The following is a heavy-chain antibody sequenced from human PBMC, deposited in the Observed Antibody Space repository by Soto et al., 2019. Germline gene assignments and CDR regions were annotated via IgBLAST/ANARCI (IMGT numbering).Heavy chain of an antibody. J-gene: IGHJ6*02. CDR1: GYTFWNAW. CDR2: KNIQPDDGTT. Sequence: GGSLRLFCAACGYTFWNAWMSWVRQAPGKGLEWVGRKNIQPDDGTTDYAAPVKDRVTISRDDSNNTPYMQMNSLKTEDTAVYYCTTLNRAPEMGYCCCGMDVWGQGTTVTVSS. V-gene: IGHV3-15*01. CDR3: TTLNRAPEMGYCCCGMDV.